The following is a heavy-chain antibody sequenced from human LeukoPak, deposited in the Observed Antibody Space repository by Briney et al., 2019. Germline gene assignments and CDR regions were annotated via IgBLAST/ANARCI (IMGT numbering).Heavy chain of an antibody. J-gene: IGHJ6*02. V-gene: IGHV3-23*01. CDR2: ISDSGGST. CDR1: GFTLRTYV. Sequence: GGSLRLFCAASGFTLRTYVMDWVRQPPGKGPESLSNISDSGGSTSSPASVKGPFTISRDNSKSTLYLQMNSLRAEDAAVYYCARYYVMDVWGQGTSVTVSS. CDR3: ARYYVMDV.